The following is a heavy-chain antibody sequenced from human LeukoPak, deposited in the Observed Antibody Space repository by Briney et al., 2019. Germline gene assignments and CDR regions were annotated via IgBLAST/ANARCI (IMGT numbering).Heavy chain of an antibody. CDR3: ARGLRLPMVRGTFDY. CDR2: INHSGST. J-gene: IGHJ4*02. Sequence: SETLCLTCAVYGGSFSGDYWSWIRQPPGKGMEWIGEINHSGSTNYNPSLKSRVTISVDTSKNQFSLRLSSVTAADTAVYYCARGLRLPMVRGTFDYWGQGTLVTVSS. CDR1: GGSFSGDY. D-gene: IGHD3-10*01. V-gene: IGHV4-34*01.